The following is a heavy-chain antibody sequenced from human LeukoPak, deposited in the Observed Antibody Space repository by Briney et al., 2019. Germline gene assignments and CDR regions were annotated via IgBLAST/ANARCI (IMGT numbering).Heavy chain of an antibody. J-gene: IGHJ4*02. CDR1: GFTFSSYW. Sequence: QPGGSLLLSCAASGFTFSSYWMHWVRQAPGKGLVWVSRINSDGSSTSYADSVKGRFTLSRDNAKNTLYLQMNSLRAEDTAVYYCASGGTMVRGVIFYWGQGTLVTVSS. V-gene: IGHV3-74*01. D-gene: IGHD3-10*01. CDR3: ASGGTMVRGVIFY. CDR2: INSDGSST.